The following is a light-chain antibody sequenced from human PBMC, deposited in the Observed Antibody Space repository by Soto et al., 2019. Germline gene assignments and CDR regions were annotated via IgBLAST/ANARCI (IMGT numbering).Light chain of an antibody. CDR3: SSYTSSSTIYV. J-gene: IGLJ1*01. CDR2: EVS. V-gene: IGLV2-14*01. CDR1: ISDVGGYNY. Sequence: ALTQPPSVSGSPGRSITISCTGTISDVGGYNYVSWYQQHPGKAPKLMIYEVSNRPSGVSNRFSGSKSGNTASLTISGLQAEDEADYYCSSYTSSSTIYVFRTGTKVTVL.